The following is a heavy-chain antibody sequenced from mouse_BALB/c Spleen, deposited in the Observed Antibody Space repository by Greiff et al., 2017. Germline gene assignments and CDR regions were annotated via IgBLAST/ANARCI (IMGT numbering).Heavy chain of an antibody. CDR1: GDSITRGY. D-gene: IGHD1-2*01. Sequence: EVKLMESGPSLVKPSQTLSLTCSVTGDSITRGYWNWIRKFPGNKLEYMGYISYSGSTYYNPSLKSRISITRDTSKNQYYLQLNSVTTEDTATYYCARLGYYGPFDYWGQGTTLTVSS. CDR2: ISYSGST. V-gene: IGHV3-8*02. CDR3: ARLGYYGPFDY. J-gene: IGHJ2*01.